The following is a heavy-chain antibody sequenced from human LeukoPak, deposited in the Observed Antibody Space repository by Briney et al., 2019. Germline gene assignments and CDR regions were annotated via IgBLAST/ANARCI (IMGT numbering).Heavy chain of an antibody. J-gene: IGHJ5*02. CDR2: IKLEGGET. CDR3: ASVARGSNCVGPGGWFDP. CDR1: GFTFSDYW. Sequence: PGGSLRLSCAASGFTFSDYWMSWVRQAPGQGLEWMASIKLEGGETNYAANVQGRFTMSRDTSMNVAYMELSRLRFDDTAIYYCASVARGSNCVGPGGWFDPWGQGTLVTVSS. D-gene: IGHD1-1*01. V-gene: IGHV1-2*02.